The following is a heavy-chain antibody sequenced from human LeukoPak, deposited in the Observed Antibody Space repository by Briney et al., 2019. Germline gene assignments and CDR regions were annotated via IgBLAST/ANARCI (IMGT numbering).Heavy chain of an antibody. V-gene: IGHV5-51*01. D-gene: IGHD6-13*01. J-gene: IGHJ4*02. Sequence: GESLQISCKGSGYSFTSYWIGWVRQLPGKGLEWMGIIYPGDSDTRYSPSFQGQVTISAGKSISTAYLQWSSLKASDTAMYYCARHLSNSSSWNTYDYWGQGTLVTVSS. CDR1: GYSFTSYW. CDR2: IYPGDSDT. CDR3: ARHLSNSSSWNTYDY.